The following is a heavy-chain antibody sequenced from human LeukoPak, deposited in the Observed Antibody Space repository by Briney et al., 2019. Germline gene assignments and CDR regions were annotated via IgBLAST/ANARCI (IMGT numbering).Heavy chain of an antibody. CDR1: GFTFTSFA. V-gene: IGHV1-58*02. CDR2: IVVGSGNT. D-gene: IGHD3-22*01. Sequence: SVKVSCKASGFTFTSFAMQWVRQARGQRLERIGWIVVGSGNTNYAQKFQERVTITRDMSTSTAYMELSSLRSEDTAVYYCASYYDSNEDYYYYYMDVWGKGTTVTVSS. J-gene: IGHJ6*03. CDR3: ASYYDSNEDYYYYYMDV.